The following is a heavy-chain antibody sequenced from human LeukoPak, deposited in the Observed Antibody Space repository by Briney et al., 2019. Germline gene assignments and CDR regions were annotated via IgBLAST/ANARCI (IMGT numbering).Heavy chain of an antibody. J-gene: IGHJ4*02. CDR2: INHSGST. CDR3: ARGRSCSGGSCYPPLPRIMYPRPFDY. V-gene: IGHV4-39*07. D-gene: IGHD2-15*01. CDR1: GGSISSGGYY. Sequence: SETLSLTCTVSGGSISSGGYYWRWIRQPPGKGLEWIGEINHSGSTNYNPSLKSRVTISVDTSKNQFSLKLSSVTAADTAVYYCARGRSCSGGSCYPPLPRIMYPRPFDYWGQGTLVTVSS.